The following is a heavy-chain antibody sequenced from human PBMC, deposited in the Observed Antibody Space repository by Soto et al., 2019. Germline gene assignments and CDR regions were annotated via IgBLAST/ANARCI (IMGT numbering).Heavy chain of an antibody. CDR1: GYTFTGYY. V-gene: IGHV1-2*04. CDR3: ARDSSGWSHGGGDY. J-gene: IGHJ4*02. Sequence: ASVKVSCKASGYTFTGYYMHWVRQAPGQGLEWMGWINPNSGGTNYAQKFQGWVTMTRETSISTAYMELSRLRSDETAVYYCARDSSGWSHGGGDYWGQGTLVTVSS. CDR2: INPNSGGT. D-gene: IGHD6-19*01.